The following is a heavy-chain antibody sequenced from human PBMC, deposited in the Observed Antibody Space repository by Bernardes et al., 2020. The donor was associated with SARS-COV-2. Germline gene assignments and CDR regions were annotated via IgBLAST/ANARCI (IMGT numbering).Heavy chain of an antibody. V-gene: IGHV3-30*18. Sequence: GGSLRLSCAASGFTFSSYGMHWVRQAPGKGLEWVAVISYDGSNKYYADSVKGRFTISRDNSKNTLYLQMNSLRAEDTAVYYCAKDWSSDLLRHRFGSDYWGQGTLVTVSS. CDR2: ISYDGSNK. CDR3: AKDWSSDLLRHRFGSDY. J-gene: IGHJ4*02. CDR1: GFTFSSYG. D-gene: IGHD3-10*01.